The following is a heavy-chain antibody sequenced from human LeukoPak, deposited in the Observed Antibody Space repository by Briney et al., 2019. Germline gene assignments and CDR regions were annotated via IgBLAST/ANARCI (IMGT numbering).Heavy chain of an antibody. D-gene: IGHD1-26*01. CDR3: AAKYSGKRAFDY. CDR1: GFTFSNYA. Sequence: PGGSLRLSCAASGFTFSNYAMTWVRQAPGKGLEWVSRISGRGYNTYYADSVKGRFTLSRDNSKNTLYLQINSLRAEDTAIYYCAAKYSGKRAFDYWGQGTLVNVSS. J-gene: IGHJ4*02. V-gene: IGHV3-23*01. CDR2: ISGRGYNT.